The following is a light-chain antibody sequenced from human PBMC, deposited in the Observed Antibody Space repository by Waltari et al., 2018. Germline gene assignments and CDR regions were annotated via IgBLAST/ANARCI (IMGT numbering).Light chain of an antibody. J-gene: IGKJ2*01. CDR1: QTVTNY. CDR2: DAS. CDR3: QQRYNWPNT. Sequence: EIVLTQSPATLSLSPGDRATLSCWASQTVTNYLAWYQQKPGQAPRLLIFDASNRATGVPARFSGSGSGTDFTLTISSLEPEDFAVYYCQQRYNWPNTFGQGTRLDMK. V-gene: IGKV3-11*01.